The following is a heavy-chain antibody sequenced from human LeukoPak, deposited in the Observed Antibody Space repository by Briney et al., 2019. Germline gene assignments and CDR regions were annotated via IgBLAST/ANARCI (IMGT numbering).Heavy chain of an antibody. CDR2: IIPIFGTA. V-gene: IGHV1-69*05. CDR1: GGTFTRYA. CDR3: ARSLGYCSSTSCYIGSPVLDY. J-gene: IGHJ4*02. D-gene: IGHD2-2*02. Sequence: SVKVSCKASGGTFTRYAISWVRQAPGQGLEWRGGIIPIFGTANYAQKFQGRVTITTDEYKSTANMELSRLRAEDTAVYYCARSLGYCSSTSCYIGSPVLDYWGQGTLVTVSS.